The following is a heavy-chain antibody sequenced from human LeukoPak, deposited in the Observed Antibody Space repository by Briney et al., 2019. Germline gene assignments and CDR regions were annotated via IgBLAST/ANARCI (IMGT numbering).Heavy chain of an antibody. CDR1: GGTFSSYA. J-gene: IGHJ6*03. Sequence: ASVKVSCKASGGTFSSYAISWVRQAPGQGLEWMGGIIPIFGTANYAQKFQGRVTITADKSTSTAYMELSSLRSEDTAVYYCARDGFYGDSSRLNYMDVWGKGTTVTVSS. CDR2: IIPIFGTA. D-gene: IGHD4-17*01. V-gene: IGHV1-69*06. CDR3: ARDGFYGDSSRLNYMDV.